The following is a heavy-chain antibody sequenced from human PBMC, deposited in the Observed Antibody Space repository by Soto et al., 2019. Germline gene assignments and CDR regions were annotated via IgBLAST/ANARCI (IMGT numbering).Heavy chain of an antibody. CDR3: AKPGRFFEWLPLGMDV. V-gene: IGHV3-23*01. CDR2: ISGSGGST. CDR1: GFTFSSYA. D-gene: IGHD3-3*01. Sequence: PGGSLRLSCAASGFTFSSYAMSWVRQAPGKGLEWVSAISGSGGSTYYADSVKGRFTISRDNSKNTLYLQMNSLRAEDTAVYYCAKPGRFFEWLPLGMDVWGQGTTVTVSS. J-gene: IGHJ6*02.